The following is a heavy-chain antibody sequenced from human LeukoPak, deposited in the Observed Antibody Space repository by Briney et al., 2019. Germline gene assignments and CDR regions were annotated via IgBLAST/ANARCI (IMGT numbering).Heavy chain of an antibody. D-gene: IGHD5-12*01. CDR2: LYSSGST. CDR3: ARSGSGYLRYYFDY. J-gene: IGHJ4*02. Sequence: SETLSLTCTVSGNSISSGDNYWSWIRQPAGKGLEWIGSLYSSGSTYYNPSLKSRVTISVDTSKNQFSLKLSSVTAADTAVYYCARSGSGYLRYYFDYWGQGTLVTVSS. CDR1: GNSISSGDNY. V-gene: IGHV4-39*07.